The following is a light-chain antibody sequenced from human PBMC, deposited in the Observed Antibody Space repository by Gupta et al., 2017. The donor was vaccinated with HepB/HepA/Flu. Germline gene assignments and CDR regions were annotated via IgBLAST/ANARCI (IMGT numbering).Light chain of an antibody. CDR1: QSISTC. CDR2: TAS. J-gene: IGKJ4*01. V-gene: IGKV1-39*01. CDR3: QQSYITPLT. Sequence: DIQMTQSPFSLSPFVGDRVTITCRASQSISTCLNWYQQKAGGAPKLLIYTASSLESGVPSRFSGSGSGTDFTLTLSSLQPEDFATYYCQQSYITPLTFGGGTKVEI.